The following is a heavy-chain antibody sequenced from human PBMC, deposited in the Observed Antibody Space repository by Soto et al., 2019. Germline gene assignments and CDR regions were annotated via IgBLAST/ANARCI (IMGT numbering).Heavy chain of an antibody. V-gene: IGHV1-69*08. CDR3: ARDLGTTVGWYFDL. J-gene: IGHJ2*01. CDR1: GGTFSSYT. CDR2: IIPILGIA. Sequence: QVQLVQSGAEVKKPGSSVKVSCKASGGTFSSYTISWVRQAPGQGLEWMGRIIPILGIANYAQKFQGRVTITADKSTSTAYMELSSLRSKDTAVSYCARDLGTTVGWYFDLWGRGTLVTVSS. D-gene: IGHD4-17*01.